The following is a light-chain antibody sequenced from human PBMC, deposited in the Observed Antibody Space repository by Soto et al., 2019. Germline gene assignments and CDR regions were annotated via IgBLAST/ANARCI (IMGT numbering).Light chain of an antibody. CDR1: TSNIGAGYD. Sequence: QSVLTQPPSVSGAPGQRVTISCTGGTSNIGAGYDVHWYQQFPGRAPRLLIYNTNSRPSGVPDRFSGSKSGSSASLAITGLLAEDEAEYYCHSDDGSLSGWTTFGGGTKVTVL. J-gene: IGLJ2*01. CDR2: NTN. V-gene: IGLV1-40*01. CDR3: HSDDGSLSGWTT.